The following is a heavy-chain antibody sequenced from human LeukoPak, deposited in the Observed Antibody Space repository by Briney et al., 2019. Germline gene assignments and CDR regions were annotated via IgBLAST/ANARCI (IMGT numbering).Heavy chain of an antibody. CDR1: GFTFSSYS. CDR3: ARGGTGYCSSTSCSAHAFDI. CDR2: ISGSGGST. D-gene: IGHD2-2*01. Sequence: GGSLRLSCAASGFTFSSYSMNWVRQAPGKGLEWVSAISGSGGSTYYADSVKGRFTISRDNSKNTLYLQMNSLRAEDTAVYYCARGGTGYCSSTSCSAHAFDIWGQGTMVTVSS. J-gene: IGHJ3*02. V-gene: IGHV3-23*01.